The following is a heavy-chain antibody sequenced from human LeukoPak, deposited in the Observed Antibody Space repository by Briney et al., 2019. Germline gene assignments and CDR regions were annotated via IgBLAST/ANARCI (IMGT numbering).Heavy chain of an antibody. CDR1: GGSISSSSYS. CDR3: ARGPYYDFWSGYYNWFDP. CDR2: IYYSGST. J-gene: IGHJ5*02. Sequence: SETLSLTCTVSGGSISSSSYSWGWIRQPPGKGLEWIGSIYYSGSTYYNPSLKSRVTISVDTSKNQFSLKLSSVTAADTAVYYCARGPYYDFWSGYYNWFDPWGQGTLVTVSS. V-gene: IGHV4-39*01. D-gene: IGHD3-3*01.